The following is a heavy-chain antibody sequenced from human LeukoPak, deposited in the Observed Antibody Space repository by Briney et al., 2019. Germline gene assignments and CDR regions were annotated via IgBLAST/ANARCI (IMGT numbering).Heavy chain of an antibody. D-gene: IGHD3-22*01. V-gene: IGHV4-59*01. CDR2: IYYSGNT. J-gene: IGHJ4*02. Sequence: SETLSLTCTVSGDSISSYYLNWIRQPPGKGLEWIGYIYYSGNTNYNPSLKSRVTVSVDTSKNHFSLRLSSVTAADTAVYYCARGANYYDSSGYYSCYLDYWGQGTLVTVSS. CDR3: ARGANYYDSSGYYSCYLDY. CDR1: GDSISSYY.